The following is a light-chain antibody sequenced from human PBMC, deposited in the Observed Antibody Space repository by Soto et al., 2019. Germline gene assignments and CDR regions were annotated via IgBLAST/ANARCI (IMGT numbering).Light chain of an antibody. Sequence: EIVLTQSPGTLSLSPGERATLSCRASQSVSISYLAWYQQKPGQAPRLLIYGASSRATGSPDRFSGSGSGTDFTLTISRLEPEDFAVYYCQQYGSSSLYTFGQGTKLEIK. CDR2: GAS. J-gene: IGKJ2*01. CDR3: QQYGSSSLYT. V-gene: IGKV3-20*01. CDR1: QSVSISY.